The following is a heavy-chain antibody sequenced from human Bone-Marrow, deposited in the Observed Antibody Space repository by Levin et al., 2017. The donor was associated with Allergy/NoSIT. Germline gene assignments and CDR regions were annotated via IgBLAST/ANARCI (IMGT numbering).Heavy chain of an antibody. J-gene: IGHJ6*02. CDR2: ISSGGNDI. V-gene: IGHV3-21*01. D-gene: IGHD3-16*01. CDR3: ARDRTFGILRNYGLGV. CDR1: GFTFSTFG. Sequence: SCAASGFTFSTFGVNWVRQIPGKGLEWVASISSGGNDIYYADSVKGRFTISRDNVKHSLYLQMNSLRAEDTAVYYCARDRTFGILRNYGLGVWGQGTTVTVSS.